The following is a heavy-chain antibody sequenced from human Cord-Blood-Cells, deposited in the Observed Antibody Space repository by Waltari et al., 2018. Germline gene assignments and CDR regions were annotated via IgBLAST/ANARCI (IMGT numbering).Heavy chain of an antibody. CDR2: IYPGDSDT. CDR1: GFSLTSYW. J-gene: IGHJ4*02. CDR3: ARLLPSYYDFWSGYSAFDY. Sequence: EVQLVQSGAEVKQPGESLKISCKGSGFSLTSYWHGWVRQIPGKGLEWLGIIYPGDSDTRYSPSFQGQVTISADKSISTAYLQWSSLKASDTAMYYCARLLPSYYDFWSGYSAFDYWGQGTLVTVSS. D-gene: IGHD3-3*01. V-gene: IGHV5-51*01.